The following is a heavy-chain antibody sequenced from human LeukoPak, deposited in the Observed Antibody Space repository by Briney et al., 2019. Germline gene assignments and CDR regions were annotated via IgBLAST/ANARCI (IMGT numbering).Heavy chain of an antibody. Sequence: SETLSLTRTVSGGSINRYYWTWIRQPPGKGLEWIGYISDSGNTNYNPSLKSRVTISVDTSKKQFSLKLSFVTAADTAVYYCARPSNYYDSSGSFDYWGQGTLVTVSS. J-gene: IGHJ4*02. CDR3: ARPSNYYDSSGSFDY. CDR1: GGSINRYY. V-gene: IGHV4-59*08. CDR2: ISDSGNT. D-gene: IGHD3-22*01.